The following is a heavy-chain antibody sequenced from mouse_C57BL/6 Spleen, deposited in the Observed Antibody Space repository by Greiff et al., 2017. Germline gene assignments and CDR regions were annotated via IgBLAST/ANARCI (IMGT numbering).Heavy chain of an antibody. D-gene: IGHD2-5*01. V-gene: IGHV1-61*01. J-gene: IGHJ4*01. CDR2: IYLSDSEN. CDR3: ARWGSNYEYAMDY. CDR1: GYTFTSYW. Sequence: VQLQQPGAELVRPGSSVKLSCKASGYTFTSYWMDWVKQRPGQGLEWIGNIYLSDSENHYNQKFKDKATLTVEKSSSTAYMQLSSLTSEDSAVYYCARWGSNYEYAMDYWGQGTSVTVSS.